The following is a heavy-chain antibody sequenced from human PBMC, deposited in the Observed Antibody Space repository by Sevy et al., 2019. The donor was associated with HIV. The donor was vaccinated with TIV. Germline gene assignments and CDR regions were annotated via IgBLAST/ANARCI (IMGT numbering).Heavy chain of an antibody. CDR3: ARAPPVRSGDDSLNWFDP. Sequence: SETLSLTCTVSGGSISAYHWSWIRQPPGKGLEYIGYIHYTGTTNYNPSLKSRVTISVDTSKNQFSLKLSSVTAADTALYYCARAPPVRSGDDSLNWFDPWGQRTLVTASS. CDR1: GGSISAYH. J-gene: IGHJ5*02. D-gene: IGHD5-12*01. CDR2: IHYTGTT. V-gene: IGHV4-59*01.